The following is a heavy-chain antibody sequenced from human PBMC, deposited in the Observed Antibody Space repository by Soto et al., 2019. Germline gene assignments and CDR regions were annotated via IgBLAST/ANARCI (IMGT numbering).Heavy chain of an antibody. J-gene: IGHJ4*02. D-gene: IGHD3-22*01. Sequence: QVHLVQSGAEVKKPGASVRVSCKASGYTFTSYGISWVRQAPGQGLEWMGWISAYNGNTNYAQKFQGRVTMTTDTSTSTAYMELRSLRSDDTAVYSCARDPGNTSGNYVYFDHWGQGTLVTFSS. CDR1: GYTFTSYG. CDR2: ISAYNGNT. V-gene: IGHV1-18*01. CDR3: ARDPGNTSGNYVYFDH.